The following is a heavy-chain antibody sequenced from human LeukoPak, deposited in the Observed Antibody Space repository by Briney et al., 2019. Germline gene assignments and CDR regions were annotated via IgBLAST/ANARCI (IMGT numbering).Heavy chain of an antibody. CDR1: GGSFSGYY. V-gene: IGHV4-34*01. CDR3: TRESGAFSPFGF. D-gene: IGHD1-26*01. Sequence: SETLSLTCAVYGGSFSGYYWSWIRQPPGKGLEWIGEINHSGGTNYNPSLESRFSMSIDKSNNHLSLEVTSVTAADTAMYYCTRESGAFSPFGFWGQGTLVTVSS. CDR2: INHSGGT. J-gene: IGHJ4*02.